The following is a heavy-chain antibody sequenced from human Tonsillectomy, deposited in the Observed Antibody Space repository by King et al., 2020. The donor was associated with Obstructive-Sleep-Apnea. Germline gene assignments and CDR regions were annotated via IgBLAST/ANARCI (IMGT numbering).Heavy chain of an antibody. Sequence: VQLVESGGGVVQPGSSLRLSCAASGFTFSRYGMHWVRQAPGKGLEWVAVISYDGSNKYYADSVKGRFTVSRDNSKNTLYLKMNSLRPEDTAVYYCAKEMIATAASGGMDVWGQGTTVTVSS. J-gene: IGHJ6*02. V-gene: IGHV3-30*18. D-gene: IGHD6-13*01. CDR3: AKEMIATAASGGMDV. CDR1: GFTFSRYG. CDR2: ISYDGSNK.